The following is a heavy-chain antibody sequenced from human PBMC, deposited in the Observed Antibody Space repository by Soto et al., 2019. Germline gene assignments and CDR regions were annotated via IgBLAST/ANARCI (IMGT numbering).Heavy chain of an antibody. CDR3: ASPTYGSGSYSSRDYYGMDV. CDR2: ISGSGGST. Sequence: GGSLRLSCAASGFTFSSYAMSWVRQAPGKGLEWVSAISGSGGSTYYADSVKGRFTISRDNSKNTLYLQMNSLRAEDTAVYYCASPTYGSGSYSSRDYYGMDVWGQGTTVTVSS. V-gene: IGHV3-23*01. D-gene: IGHD3-10*01. J-gene: IGHJ6*02. CDR1: GFTFSSYA.